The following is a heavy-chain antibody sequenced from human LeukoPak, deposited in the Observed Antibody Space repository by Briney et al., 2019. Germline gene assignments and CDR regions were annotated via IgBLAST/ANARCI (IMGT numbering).Heavy chain of an antibody. D-gene: IGHD6-19*01. Sequence: GGSLRLSCAASGFTFSSYSMNWVRQAPGKGLEWVSYISSSSSTIYYADSVKGRFTISRDNAKNSLYLQMNSLRDEDTAVYYCARDSGYSSGWYEGIFDCWGQGTLVTVSS. V-gene: IGHV3-48*02. CDR1: GFTFSSYS. CDR3: ARDSGYSSGWYEGIFDC. CDR2: ISSSSSTI. J-gene: IGHJ4*02.